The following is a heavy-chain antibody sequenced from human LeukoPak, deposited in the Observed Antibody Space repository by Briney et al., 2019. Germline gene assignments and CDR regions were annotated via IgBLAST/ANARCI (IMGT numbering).Heavy chain of an antibody. D-gene: IGHD1-26*01. CDR2: INHSGST. Sequence: PSETLSLTCAVYGGSFSGYYWSWIRQPPGKGLEWIGEINHSGSTNYNPSLKSRVTISVDTSKNQFSLKLSSVTAADTAVYYCARAGAGASYAFDIWGQGTMVTVSS. CDR3: ARAGAGASYAFDI. J-gene: IGHJ3*02. CDR1: GGSFSGYY. V-gene: IGHV4-34*01.